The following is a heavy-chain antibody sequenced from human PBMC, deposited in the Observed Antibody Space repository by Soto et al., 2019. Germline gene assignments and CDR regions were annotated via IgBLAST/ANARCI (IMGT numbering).Heavy chain of an antibody. CDR2: IYHSGNT. J-gene: IGHJ4*02. D-gene: IGHD1-26*01. CDR3: ARAGLSSRYYYFDY. V-gene: IGHV4-30-2*01. Sequence: QLQLQESGSGLVKPSQTLSLTCAVSGGSVTSGNYAWSWLRQPPGEGLEWIGYIYHSGNTYYNPSLRSRVTMSLDRSKNQFSLMLNSVTAADTAVYYCARAGLSSRYYYFDYWGQGSLVTVSS. CDR1: GGSVTSGNYA.